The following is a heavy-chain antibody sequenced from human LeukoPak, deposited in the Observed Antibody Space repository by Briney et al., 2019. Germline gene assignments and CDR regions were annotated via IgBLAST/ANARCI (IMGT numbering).Heavy chain of an antibody. V-gene: IGHV4-34*01. D-gene: IGHD5-18*01. J-gene: IGHJ4*02. CDR1: GGSFSGYY. CDR3: ARGPGYSYGFYYFDY. CDR2: INHSGST. Sequence: SETLSLTCAVYGGSFSGYYWGWIRQPPGKGLEWIGEINHSGSTNYNPSLKSRVTISVDTPKNPFSLKLSSVTAADTAVYYCARGPGYSYGFYYFDYWGQGTLVTVSS.